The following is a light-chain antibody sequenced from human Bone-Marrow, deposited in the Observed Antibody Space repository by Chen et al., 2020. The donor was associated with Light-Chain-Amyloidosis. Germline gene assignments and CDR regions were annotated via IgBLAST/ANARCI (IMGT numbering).Light chain of an antibody. J-gene: IGLJ2*01. CDR1: TSNIGNKD. Sequence: QSVLTQPPSVSAAPGQRVTISCSGRTSNIGNKDVTWYQQVPGAAPKLLIFDNYKRPSGIPDRCAGSKSGTFATLDIVEVQAGDEALHHYATWDSSLSAVVFGGGTQLTVL. CDR2: DNY. CDR3: ATWDSSLSAVV. V-gene: IGLV1-51*01.